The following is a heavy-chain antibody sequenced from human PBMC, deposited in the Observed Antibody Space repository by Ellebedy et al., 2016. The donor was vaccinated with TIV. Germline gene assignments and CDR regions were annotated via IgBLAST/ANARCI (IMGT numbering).Heavy chain of an antibody. J-gene: IGHJ5*02. CDR3: ATGKYSYGFGPNWFDP. D-gene: IGHD5-18*01. Sequence: AASVKVSCKASGYIPTELSMHWARQAPGKGLEWMGAFDPEDDKTIYAEKFKGSVTMTEDTSTDTAYMELSSLRSEETAVYYCATGKYSYGFGPNWFDPWGQGTLVTVSS. V-gene: IGHV1-24*01. CDR1: GYIPTELS. CDR2: FDPEDDKT.